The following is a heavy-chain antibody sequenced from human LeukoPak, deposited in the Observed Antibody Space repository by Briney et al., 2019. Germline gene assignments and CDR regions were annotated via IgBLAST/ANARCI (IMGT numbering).Heavy chain of an antibody. Sequence: APVKVSCKASGYTFTSYYMHWVRQAPGQGLEWMGIINPSGGSTSYAQKFQGRVTMTRDTSTSTVYMELSSLRSEDTAVYYCAREAIDLYGSGSYDYWGQGTLVTVSS. CDR3: AREAIDLYGSGSYDY. CDR2: INPSGGST. V-gene: IGHV1-46*01. J-gene: IGHJ4*02. D-gene: IGHD3-10*01. CDR1: GYTFTSYY.